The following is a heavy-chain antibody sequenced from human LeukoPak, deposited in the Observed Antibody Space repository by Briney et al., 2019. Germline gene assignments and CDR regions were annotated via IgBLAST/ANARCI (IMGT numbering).Heavy chain of an antibody. CDR1: GFAFSAYN. V-gene: IGHV3-21*01. CDR2: IYITNDWI. CDR3: ATDYQAY. Sequence: GGSLRLSCAASGFAFSAYNMNCVRQAPGKGLEWVSSIYITNDWIYYPHSVMGRFTISRDNAENSLYLQMNSLRAEDTALYYCATDYQAYWGQGTLVTVSS. J-gene: IGHJ4*02. D-gene: IGHD2-2*01.